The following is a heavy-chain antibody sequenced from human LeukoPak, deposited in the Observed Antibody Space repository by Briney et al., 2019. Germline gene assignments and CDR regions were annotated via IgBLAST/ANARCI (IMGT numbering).Heavy chain of an antibody. V-gene: IGHV1-2*04. D-gene: IGHD1-20*01. J-gene: IGHJ3*02. CDR1: GYTFTSYG. CDR2: INPNSGGT. CDR3: ARGTITGTTRGPTRLNDAFDI. Sequence: ASVKVSCKASGYTFTSYGISWVRQAPGQGLEWMGWINPNSGGTNYTQKFQGWVTMTRDTSISTAYMELSRLRSHDTAIYYCARGTITGTTRGPTRLNDAFDIWGQGTMVTVSS.